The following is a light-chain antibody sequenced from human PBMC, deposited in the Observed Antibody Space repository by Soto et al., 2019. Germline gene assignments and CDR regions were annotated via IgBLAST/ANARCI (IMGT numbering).Light chain of an antibody. CDR3: QQLKSYPLT. CDR2: AAS. CDR1: QNISDY. J-gene: IGKJ4*02. Sequence: DIQLTQSPSFLSASVGDRVTITCRASQNISDYLAWYQQRPGKAPKLLIYAASTLQSGVPSRFSGGGSGTEFTRTISRLQPEYSANYSRQQLKSYPLTFGGGTKVEIK. V-gene: IGKV1-9*01.